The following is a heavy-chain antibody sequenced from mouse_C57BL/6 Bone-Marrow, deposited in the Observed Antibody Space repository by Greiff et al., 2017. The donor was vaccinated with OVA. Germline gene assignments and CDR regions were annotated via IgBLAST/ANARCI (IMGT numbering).Heavy chain of an antibody. CDR2: INPSNGGT. J-gene: IGHJ4*01. CDR3: APVTTDCAIGY. D-gene: IGHD1-1*01. V-gene: IGHV1-53*01. CDR1: GYTFTSYW. Sequence: VQLQQSGTELVKPGASVKLSCKASGYTFTSYWMHWVKQRPGQGLEWIGNINPSNGGTYYNEKFKSKATLTADKSSSTAYMQPSSLTSADSAVYYCAPVTTDCAIGYWGQGTSVTVSS.